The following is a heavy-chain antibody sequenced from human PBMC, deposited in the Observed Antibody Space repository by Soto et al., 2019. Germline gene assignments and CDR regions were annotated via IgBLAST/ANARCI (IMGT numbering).Heavy chain of an antibody. CDR3: ARSVAVPGAHIDY. CDR2: VYYTGST. J-gene: IGHJ4*02. CDR1: GGSIRCSY. V-gene: IGHV4-59*01. Sequence: SETRSRTWIVSGGSIRCSYWSWIGQSPGKGLEWLGYVYYTGSTNYSPSLRSRVSISVDTSKNEFSLRLSSVTAADTAVYFCARSVAVPGAHIDYWGQGTQVTVSA. D-gene: IGHD6-19*01.